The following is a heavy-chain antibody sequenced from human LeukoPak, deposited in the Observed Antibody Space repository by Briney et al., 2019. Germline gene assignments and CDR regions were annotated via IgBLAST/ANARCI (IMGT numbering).Heavy chain of an antibody. D-gene: IGHD7-27*01. Sequence: SETLSLTCAVSGGSITSTNWWTWVRQPPGKGLEWIGDIFHSGTTNYNPSLKSRVTISLDKSKNRFSLRLTSVTAADTAVYYCASLTGVDYWGQGTLVTVSS. J-gene: IGHJ4*02. CDR1: GGSITSTNW. V-gene: IGHV4-4*02. CDR2: IFHSGTT. CDR3: ASLTGVDY.